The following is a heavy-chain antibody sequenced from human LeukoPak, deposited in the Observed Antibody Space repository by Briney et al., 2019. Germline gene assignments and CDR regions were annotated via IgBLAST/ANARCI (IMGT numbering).Heavy chain of an antibody. J-gene: IGHJ4*02. D-gene: IGHD3-22*01. CDR3: ARGPPTDYYDSSGFYYVFDY. Sequence: PSETLSLTCAVYGGSFSGYYWSWIGQPPGKGLEWIGEINHSGSTNYNPSLKSRVTISVDTSKNQFSLKLSSVTAADTAVYFCARGPPTDYYDSSGFYYVFDYWGQGTLVTVSS. CDR2: INHSGST. V-gene: IGHV4-34*01. CDR1: GGSFSGYY.